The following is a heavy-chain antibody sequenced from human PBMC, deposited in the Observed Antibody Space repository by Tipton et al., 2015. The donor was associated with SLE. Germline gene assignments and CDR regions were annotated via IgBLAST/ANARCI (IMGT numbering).Heavy chain of an antibody. V-gene: IGHV4-39*07. D-gene: IGHD3-22*01. CDR1: GDSITRSDCY. J-gene: IGHJ4*02. CDR2: VYYSGRT. Sequence: TLSLTCTVSGDSITRSDCYWGWIRQPPGKGLEWIGNVYYSGRTYYNPSLKSRVTISLDTSKNQFSLKLSSVTAADTAVYYCVIDDYYDNTRGPWDYFDYWGQGTPVTVSS. CDR3: VIDDYYDNTRGPWDYFDY.